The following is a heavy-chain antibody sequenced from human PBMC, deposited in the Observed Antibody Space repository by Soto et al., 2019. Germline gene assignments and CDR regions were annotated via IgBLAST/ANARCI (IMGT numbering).Heavy chain of an antibody. CDR3: ARDLLPRGGPYYYGMDV. CDR1: GGTFSSYA. Sequence: SVKVSCKASGGTFSSYAISWVRQAPGQGLEWMGGIIPIFGTANYAQKFQGRVTITADESTSTAYMELSSLRSEDTAVYYCARDLLPRGGPYYYGMDVWGQGTTVTVS. V-gene: IGHV1-69*13. CDR2: IIPIFGTA. J-gene: IGHJ6*02. D-gene: IGHD3-10*01.